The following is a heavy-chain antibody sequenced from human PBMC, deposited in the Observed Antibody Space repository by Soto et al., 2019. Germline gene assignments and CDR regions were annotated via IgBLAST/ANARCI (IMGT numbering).Heavy chain of an antibody. J-gene: IGHJ4*02. CDR1: GFTFSGHY. Sequence: EVQLVESGGGLVQPGGSLRLSCEGSGFTFSGHYMDWVRQAPGKGLEWLGRIRNKPNGHTTAYAASVKGRFTISREYPKNLVPLQMNSLKSEHTFRFYCATTVITAPLCEYWGQGTVVAVSS. V-gene: IGHV3-72*01. CDR2: IRNKPNGHTT. CDR3: ATTVITAPLCEY. D-gene: IGHD2-21*02.